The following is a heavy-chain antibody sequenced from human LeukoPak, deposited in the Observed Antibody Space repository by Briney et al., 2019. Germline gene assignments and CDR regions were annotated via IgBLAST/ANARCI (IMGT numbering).Heavy chain of an antibody. Sequence: KTSETLSLTCTVSGGSISSYYWSWIRQPAGKGLEWIGRIYTSGCTTYNPSLKSRVTMSVDTSKNQFSLKLSSVTAADTAVYYCARAIVGARTDYFDYWGQGTLVTVSS. CDR3: ARAIVGARTDYFDY. J-gene: IGHJ4*02. D-gene: IGHD1-26*01. V-gene: IGHV4-4*07. CDR2: IYTSGCT. CDR1: GGSISSYY.